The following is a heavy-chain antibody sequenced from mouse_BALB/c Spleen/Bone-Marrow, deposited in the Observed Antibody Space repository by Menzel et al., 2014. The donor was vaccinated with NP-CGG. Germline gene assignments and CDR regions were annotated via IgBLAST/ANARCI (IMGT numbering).Heavy chain of an antibody. V-gene: IGHV3-2*02. CDR1: GYSITSDYA. D-gene: IGHD2-14*01. CDR2: ISYSGGT. Sequence: VQLQQSGPGLVKPSQSLSLTCTVTGYSITSDYAWNWIRQFPGNKLEWMGSISYSGGTDYNPTLKSRFSITRDTSKNQFFLQLNSVTTEDTATYYCAREDRYEAWFPYWGQGTLVTVSA. CDR3: AREDRYEAWFPY. J-gene: IGHJ3*01.